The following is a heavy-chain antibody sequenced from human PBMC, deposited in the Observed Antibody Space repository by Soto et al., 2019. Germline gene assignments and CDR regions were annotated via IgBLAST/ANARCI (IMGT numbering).Heavy chain of an antibody. V-gene: IGHV1-69*12. D-gene: IGHD3-3*01. CDR2: IIPIFGST. CDR1: GGTFSNSA. Sequence: QVQLVQSGAEVRKPGSSVKVSCKASGGTFSNSAITWVRQAPGQGLEWVGGIIPIFGSTNYAQKFQGRVTMTADESTRTAYMGLSSLTSEDTAVYYCARDGDLRSDFWSGPLGGGWFDPWGQGTLVTVSS. J-gene: IGHJ5*02. CDR3: ARDGDLRSDFWSGPLGGGWFDP.